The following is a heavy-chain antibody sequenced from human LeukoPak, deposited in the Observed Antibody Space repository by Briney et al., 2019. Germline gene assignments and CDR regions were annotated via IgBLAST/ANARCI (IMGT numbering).Heavy chain of an antibody. CDR2: IYYSGST. CDR1: GGSISSGDYY. J-gene: IGHJ5*02. Sequence: LSLTCTVSGGSISSGDYYWSWIRQPPGKGLEWIGYIYYSGSTYYNPSLKSRVTISVDTSKNQFSLKLSSVTAADTAVYYCARAPETYCSSTSCYRGYNWFDPWGQGTLVTASS. V-gene: IGHV4-30-4*08. D-gene: IGHD2-2*02. CDR3: ARAPETYCSSTSCYRGYNWFDP.